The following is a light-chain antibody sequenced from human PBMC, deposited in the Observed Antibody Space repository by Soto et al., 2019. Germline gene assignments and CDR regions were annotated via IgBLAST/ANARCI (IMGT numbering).Light chain of an antibody. Sequence: QSALTQPASVSGSPGQSITISCTRTSSDVGGFNYVSWYQQHPGKAPKLMIYDVTNRASGVSYRFSGSKSGNTASLTISGLQAEDEADYYCNSYTSSSTYVFGTGTKVTVL. CDR1: SSDVGGFNY. CDR3: NSYTSSSTYV. V-gene: IGLV2-14*03. CDR2: DVT. J-gene: IGLJ1*01.